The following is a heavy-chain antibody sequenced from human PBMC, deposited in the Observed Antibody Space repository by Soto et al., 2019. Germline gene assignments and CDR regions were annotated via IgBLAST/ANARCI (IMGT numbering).Heavy chain of an antibody. CDR1: SDSISSYY. D-gene: IGHD6-19*01. CDR2: TDYSGNT. CDR3: ARAVGDPLYHLDY. V-gene: IGHV4-59*01. Sequence: QVQLQESGPGLVRPSETLSLTCTVSSDSISSYYWIWIRQSPGKGLEWIGYTDYSGNTNYNPSLKSRVTISGDMSKNQFSLRLSSVTAADTAVYYCARAVGDPLYHLDYCGLGTLVTVSS. J-gene: IGHJ4*02.